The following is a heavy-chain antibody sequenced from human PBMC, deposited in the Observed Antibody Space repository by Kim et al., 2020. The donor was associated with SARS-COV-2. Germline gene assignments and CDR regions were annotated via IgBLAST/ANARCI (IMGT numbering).Heavy chain of an antibody. D-gene: IGHD1-26*01. Sequence: YADYVKGRFTISRDNAKNTLYLQMNRLRAEDTAVYYCARPYSGSWFTFDIWGQGTMVTVSS. V-gene: IGHV3-74*01. CDR3: ARPYSGSWFTFDI. J-gene: IGHJ3*02.